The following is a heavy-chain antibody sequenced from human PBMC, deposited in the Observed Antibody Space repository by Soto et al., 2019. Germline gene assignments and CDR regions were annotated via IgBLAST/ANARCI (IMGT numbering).Heavy chain of an antibody. CDR1: GGSLSSYY. Sequence: PSETLSLTCTVSGGSLSSYYWSWIRQPPGKGLEWIGYIYYSGSTSYHPSLQSRVTMSVDTSRNQFSLKLSSVTAADTAVYYCARRVRQLGDYYYYYMDVWGKGTTVTVSS. D-gene: IGHD1-1*01. J-gene: IGHJ6*03. CDR3: ARRVRQLGDYYYYYMDV. V-gene: IGHV4-59*08. CDR2: IYYSGST.